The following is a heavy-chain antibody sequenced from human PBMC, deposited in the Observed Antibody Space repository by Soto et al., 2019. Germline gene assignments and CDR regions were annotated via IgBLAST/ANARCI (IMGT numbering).Heavy chain of an antibody. Sequence: QVQLVQSGAEVKKPGSSVKVSCKASGGTFSSYAISWVRQAPGQGLEWMGGIIPIFGTANYAQKFQGRVKINGGGTTSTGYMELSSLRSEDTAVYYCARGGGVDFNGHTRWVFDYWGQGTLVTVSS. CDR3: ARGGGVDFNGHTRWVFDY. J-gene: IGHJ4*02. CDR2: IIPIFGTA. D-gene: IGHD2-8*01. CDR1: GGTFSSYA. V-gene: IGHV1-69*01.